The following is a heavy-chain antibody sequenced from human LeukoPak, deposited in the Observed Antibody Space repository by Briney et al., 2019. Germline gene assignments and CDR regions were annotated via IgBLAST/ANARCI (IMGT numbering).Heavy chain of an antibody. V-gene: IGHV4-34*01. CDR1: GGSFSGYY. CDR3: ARGRQWIPGILRISGFDY. Sequence: SETLSLTCAVYGGSFSGYYWSWIRQPPGKGLEWIGEINHSGSTNYNPSLKSRVTISVDTSKNQFSLKLSSVTAADTAVYYCARGRQWIPGILRISGFDYWGQGTLVTVSS. J-gene: IGHJ4*02. D-gene: IGHD1-14*01. CDR2: INHSGST.